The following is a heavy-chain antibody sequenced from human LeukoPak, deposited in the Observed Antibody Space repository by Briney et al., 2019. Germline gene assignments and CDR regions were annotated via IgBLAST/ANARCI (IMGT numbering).Heavy chain of an antibody. D-gene: IGHD6-13*01. CDR2: IIPIFGTA. V-gene: IGHV1-69*01. CDR1: GGTFSSYA. J-gene: IGHJ5*02. CDR3: ARERGIAAAGTHNWFDP. Sequence: SVKVSCKASGGTFSSYAISWVRQAPGQGLEWMGGIIPIFGTANYAQKFQGRVMITADESTSTAYVELSSLRSEDTAVYYCARERGIAAAGTHNWFDPWGQGTLVTVSS.